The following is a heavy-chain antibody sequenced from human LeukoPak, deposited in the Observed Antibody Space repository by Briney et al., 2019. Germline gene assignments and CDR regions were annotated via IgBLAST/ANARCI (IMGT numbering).Heavy chain of an antibody. J-gene: IGHJ4*02. CDR1: GFTFSSYA. V-gene: IGHV3-23*01. Sequence: PGGSLRLSCAASGFTFSSYAMSWVRQAPGKGLEWVSAISGSGGSTYYAGSVKGRFTISRDNSKNTLYLQMNSLRAEDTAVYYCAKGGYIYGTPNRYWGQGTLVTVSS. CDR2: ISGSGGST. D-gene: IGHD5-18*01. CDR3: AKGGYIYGTPNRY.